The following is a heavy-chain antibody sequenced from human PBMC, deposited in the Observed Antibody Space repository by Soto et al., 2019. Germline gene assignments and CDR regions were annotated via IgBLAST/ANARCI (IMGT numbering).Heavy chain of an antibody. CDR1: GYSFTTYG. Sequence: VQLVQSPAEVKKSGASVKVSCQTSGYSFTTYGTSWVRQAPGQGLEWIGWISAYNGHTIYAHDFQDRVTLTTDTSTSTADMELRSLRYDDTAIYYCARGRGSSSWYEISHYFDTWGQGTLVTVSS. J-gene: IGHJ4*02. CDR3: ARGRGSSSWYEISHYFDT. D-gene: IGHD6-13*01. V-gene: IGHV1-18*01. CDR2: ISAYNGHT.